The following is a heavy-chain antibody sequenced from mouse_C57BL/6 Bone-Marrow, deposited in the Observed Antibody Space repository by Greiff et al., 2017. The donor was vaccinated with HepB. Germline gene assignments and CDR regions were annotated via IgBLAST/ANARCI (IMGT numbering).Heavy chain of an antibody. CDR2: IHPNSGST. V-gene: IGHV1-64*01. J-gene: IGHJ4*01. CDR1: GYTFTSYW. Sequence: LVESGAELVKPGASVKLSCKASGYTFTSYWMHWVKQRPGQGLEWIGMIHPNSGSTNYNEKFKSKATLTVDKSSSTAYMQLSSLTSEDSAVYYCARGRGFYEGDMDYWGQGTSVTVSS. D-gene: IGHD2-3*01. CDR3: ARGRGFYEGDMDY.